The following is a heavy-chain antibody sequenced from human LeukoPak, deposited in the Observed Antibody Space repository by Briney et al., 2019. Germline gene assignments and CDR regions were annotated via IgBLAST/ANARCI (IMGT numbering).Heavy chain of an antibody. Sequence: PGGSLRLSCAASGFTFRSYGMHWVRQAPGKGLEWVGHIKTDGSETYYLDSLRGRFSISRDNTNNALYLQMNSLRVEDTAVYYCVKNNGWFHLAQWGQGTLVTVSS. V-gene: IGHV3-7*03. D-gene: IGHD6-19*01. CDR2: IKTDGSET. CDR1: GFTFRSYG. CDR3: VKNNGWFHLAQ. J-gene: IGHJ4*02.